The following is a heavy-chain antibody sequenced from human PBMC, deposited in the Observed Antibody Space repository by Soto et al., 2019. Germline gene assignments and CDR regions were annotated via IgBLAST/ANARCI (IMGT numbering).Heavy chain of an antibody. CDR2: ISYDGSNN. CDR1: GFTFSSYG. J-gene: IGHJ4*02. V-gene: IGHV3-30*18. Sequence: QVQLVESGGAVVQPGKSPRLSCAASGFTFSSYGMYWVRQAPGKGLEWVAAISYDGSNNYHADSVKGRFTISRDNSNNTLYLQLNSLRTEDTAVYYCAKDIVKYTYGACDYWGQGVLVTVSS. D-gene: IGHD5-18*01. CDR3: AKDIVKYTYGACDY.